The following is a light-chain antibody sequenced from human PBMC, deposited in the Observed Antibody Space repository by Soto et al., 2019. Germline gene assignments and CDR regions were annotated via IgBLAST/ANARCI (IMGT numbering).Light chain of an antibody. J-gene: IGKJ3*01. CDR2: AAS. Sequence: DIQMTQSPSSVSASVGDRVTITCRASQGISSWLAWYQQKPGKAPKLLIYAASSWQSGVPSRFSGSGTAPDFSLTNSSMQPEDFATYYCQQANSFRFTFGTGTKVDIK. CDR1: QGISSW. V-gene: IGKV1-12*01. CDR3: QQANSFRFT.